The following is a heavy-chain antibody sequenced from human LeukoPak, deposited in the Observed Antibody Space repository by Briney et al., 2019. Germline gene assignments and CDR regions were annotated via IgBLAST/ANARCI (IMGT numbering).Heavy chain of an antibody. CDR2: ISYDGSNK. D-gene: IGHD1-1*01. J-gene: IGHJ6*04. CDR1: GFTFSSYG. CDR3: AKDKDNWNDYYYGMDV. Sequence: GESLRLSCAASGFTFSSYGMHWVRQAPGKGLELVAVISYDGSNKYYADSVKGRFTISRDNSKNTLYLQMNSLRAEDTAVYYCAKDKDNWNDYYYGMDVWGKGTTVTVSS. V-gene: IGHV3-30*18.